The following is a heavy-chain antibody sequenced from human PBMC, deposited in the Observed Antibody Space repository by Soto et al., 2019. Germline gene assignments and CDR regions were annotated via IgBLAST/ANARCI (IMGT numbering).Heavy chain of an antibody. CDR1: GGSFKSGGYS. CDR2: VYHTGRT. V-gene: IGHV4-61*08. D-gene: IGHD3-3*01. CDR3: ARDFAYFDS. Sequence: WETLSLICTVSGGSFKSGGYSWSWIRQPPGKGLEWIGYVYHTGRTSYNPSLKSRVSISMDTSKNQFSLNLDSVTAADTAVYFCARDFAYFDSWGQGTLVTVSS. J-gene: IGHJ4*02.